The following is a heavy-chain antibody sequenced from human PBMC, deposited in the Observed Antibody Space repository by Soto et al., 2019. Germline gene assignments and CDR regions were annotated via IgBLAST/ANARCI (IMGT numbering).Heavy chain of an antibody. CDR2: ISAYNGNT. D-gene: IGHD2-21*01. CDR1: GYSFTNYG. V-gene: IGHV1-18*04. Sequence: QVQLVQSGAEVKKPGASVKVSCKTSGYSFTNYGITWVRQAPGQGLEWMGWISAYNGNTNYAQKFQGRLTMTTDTSTSTAYMELRSLRSEDTAVYFCARSIRVASPGDCWGQGTLVTVSS. J-gene: IGHJ4*02. CDR3: ARSIRVASPGDC.